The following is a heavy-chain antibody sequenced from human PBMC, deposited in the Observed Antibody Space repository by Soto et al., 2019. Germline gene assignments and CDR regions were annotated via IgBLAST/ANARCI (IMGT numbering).Heavy chain of an antibody. J-gene: IGHJ4*02. CDR1: GFTFSSYG. CDR3: ARGERIQLWSFDY. Sequence: QVQLVESGGGVVQPGRSLRLSYAASGFTFSSYGMHWVRQAPGKGLEWVAVIWYDGSNKYYADSVKGRFTISRDNSKNTLYLQMNSLRAEDTAVYYCARGERIQLWSFDYWGQGTLVTVSS. D-gene: IGHD5-18*01. V-gene: IGHV3-33*01. CDR2: IWYDGSNK.